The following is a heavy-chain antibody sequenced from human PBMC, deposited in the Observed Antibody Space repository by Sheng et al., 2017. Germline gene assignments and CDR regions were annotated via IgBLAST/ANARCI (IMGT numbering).Heavy chain of an antibody. J-gene: IGHJ6*03. CDR2: ISYDGSNK. CDR3: ARSRILWCPNMDV. CDR1: GFTFSSYA. D-gene: IGHD2-21*01. Sequence: QVQLVESGGGVVQPGRSLRLSCAASGFTFSSYAMHWVRQAPGKGLEWVAVISYDGSNKYYADSVKGRFTISRDNSKNTLYLQMNSLRAEDTAVYYCARSRILWCPNMDVWGKGTTVTVSS. V-gene: IGHV3-30-3*01.